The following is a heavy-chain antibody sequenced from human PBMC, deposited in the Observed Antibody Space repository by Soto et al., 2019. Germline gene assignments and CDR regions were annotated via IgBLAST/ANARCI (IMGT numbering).Heavy chain of an antibody. Sequence: QVQLVESGGGLVNPGGSLRLSWAASGFKCSAYYMSWIRQAPGKGLEWVSYMSNSGNIIYYADSVRGRFPVSRDNAKGSLWLQLNSLRAEDTAVYYCARNAYCSRDSCSYGVDVWGRGTTVTVSS. CDR1: GFKCSAYY. CDR3: ARNAYCSRDSCSYGVDV. J-gene: IGHJ6*02. D-gene: IGHD2-21*02. V-gene: IGHV3-11*01. CDR2: MSNSGNII.